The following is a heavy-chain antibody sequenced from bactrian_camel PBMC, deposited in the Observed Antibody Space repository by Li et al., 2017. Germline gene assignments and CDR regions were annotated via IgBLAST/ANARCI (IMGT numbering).Heavy chain of an antibody. CDR2: ISWDGST. J-gene: IGHJ4*01. Sequence: VQLVESGGGSVQAGGSLKLSCAASGRFDSRCGMRWYRQAPGKGRGLVAQISWDGSTSYAESVKGRFTISQGNAKNTLYLQMNSLKTEDTAVYYCSPGTRVSVNNCQFYWVQGTQVTVS. V-gene: IGHV3S57*01. CDR1: GRFDSRCG. CDR3: SPGTRVSVNNCQFY.